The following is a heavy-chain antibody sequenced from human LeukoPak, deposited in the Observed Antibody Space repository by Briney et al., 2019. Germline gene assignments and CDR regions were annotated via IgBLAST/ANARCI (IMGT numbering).Heavy chain of an antibody. J-gene: IGHJ4*02. Sequence: GGSLRLSCAASGFTFSSYAMSWVRQAPGKGLEWVSAISGSGGSTYYADSVKGRFTISRDNSKNTLYLQMNRLRAEDTAVYYCAKDQVGGVVTRATFDYWGQGTLVTVSS. CDR3: AKDQVGGVVTRATFDY. D-gene: IGHD3-3*01. CDR2: ISGSGGST. V-gene: IGHV3-23*01. CDR1: GFTFSSYA.